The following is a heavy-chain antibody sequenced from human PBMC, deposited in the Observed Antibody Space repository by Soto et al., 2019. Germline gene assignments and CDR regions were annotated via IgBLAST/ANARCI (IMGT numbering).Heavy chain of an antibody. CDR2: ISSSGSTI. D-gene: IGHD6-13*01. V-gene: IGHV3-48*03. Sequence: GGSLRLSCAASGFTFSSYEMNWVRQAPGKGLEWVSYISSSGSTIYYADSVKGRFTISRDNTNNALYLQMNSLRVEDTAMYYCVREPWGFSGTWYDYWGQGTLVTVSS. CDR3: VREPWGFSGTWYDY. CDR1: GFTFSSYE. J-gene: IGHJ4*02.